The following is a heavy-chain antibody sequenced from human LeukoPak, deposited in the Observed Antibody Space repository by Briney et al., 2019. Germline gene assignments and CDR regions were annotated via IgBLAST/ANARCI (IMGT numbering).Heavy chain of an antibody. CDR1: GFTFSSYA. CDR2: ISGSGGST. CDR3: AKGDYYDSSGYYYESGFVDY. D-gene: IGHD3-22*01. J-gene: IGHJ4*02. Sequence: GGSLRLSCAASGFTFSSYAMSWVRQAPGKGLEWVSAISGSGGSTYYADSVKGRFTISRDNSKNTLYLQMNSLRAEDTAVYYCAKGDYYDSSGYYYESGFVDYWGQGTLATVSS. V-gene: IGHV3-23*01.